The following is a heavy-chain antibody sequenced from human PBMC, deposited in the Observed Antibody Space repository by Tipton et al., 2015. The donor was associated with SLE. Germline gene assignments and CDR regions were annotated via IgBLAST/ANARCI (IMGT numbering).Heavy chain of an antibody. V-gene: IGHV4-38-2*02. CDR1: GYSISSGYY. CDR2: INHSGST. J-gene: IGHJ4*02. D-gene: IGHD6-6*01. CDR3: AREGRREQLTLDY. Sequence: TLSLTCAVSGYSISSGYYWSWIRQPPGKGLEWIGEINHSGSTNYNPSLKSRVTISVDTSKNQFSLKLSSVTAADTAVYYCAREGRREQLTLDYWGQGTLVTVSS.